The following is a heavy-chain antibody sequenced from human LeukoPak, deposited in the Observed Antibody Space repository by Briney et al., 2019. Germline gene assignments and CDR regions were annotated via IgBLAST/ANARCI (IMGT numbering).Heavy chain of an antibody. CDR1: GGSISSYY. V-gene: IGHV4-59*08. Sequence: SETLSLTCTVSGGSISSYYWSWIRQPPGKGLEWIGYIYYSGRTNYNPSLNSRVPISVATSNNQFSLKLSSVTAADTAVYYCARSATAAGTHAYWSQATLVTVSS. CDR3: ARSATAAGTHAY. CDR2: IYYSGRT. J-gene: IGHJ4*01. D-gene: IGHD6-13*01.